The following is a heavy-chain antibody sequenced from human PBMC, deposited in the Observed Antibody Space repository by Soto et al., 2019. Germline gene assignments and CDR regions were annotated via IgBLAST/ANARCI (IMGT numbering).Heavy chain of an antibody. CDR3: ARLVVVAPVANV. CDR2: IFYTGTT. V-gene: IGHV4-39*02. J-gene: IGHJ1*01. Sequence: SETLSLTCSVSGGSINYNSYHWGWIRQPPGQGLEWIGSIFYTGTTFYNPSLESRVTMSVDTSKNSFSLHLTSVTAADTAVYFCARLVVVAPVANVWGQRTVVTVSS. CDR1: GGSINYNSYH. D-gene: IGHD2-2*01.